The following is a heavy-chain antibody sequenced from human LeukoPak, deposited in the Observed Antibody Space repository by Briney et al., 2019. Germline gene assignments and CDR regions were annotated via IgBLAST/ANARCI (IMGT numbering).Heavy chain of an antibody. V-gene: IGHV3-20*04. CDR3: ARDYFGSPSALDY. CDR1: GFTFDDYG. Sequence: PGGSLRLSCAASGFTFDDYGLSWVRQAPGKGLEWVSGINWNGGSTGYADSVKGRFTISRDNAKNSLYLQMNSLRAEDTALYCCARDYFGSPSALDYWGQGTLVTVSS. CDR2: INWNGGST. D-gene: IGHD1-26*01. J-gene: IGHJ4*02.